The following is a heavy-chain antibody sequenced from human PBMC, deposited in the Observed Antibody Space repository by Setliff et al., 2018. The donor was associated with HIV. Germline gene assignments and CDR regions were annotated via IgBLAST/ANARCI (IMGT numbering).Heavy chain of an antibody. CDR1: GGSLSGYY. D-gene: IGHD6-13*01. V-gene: IGHV4-34*01. CDR3: ARVPPQSAPNGAAVDAFDI. J-gene: IGHJ3*02. Sequence: KPSETLSLTCAVYGGSLSGYYWSWIRQPPGKGLEWIGEISHSGITNYNPFLKSRVSISVDTSKNQFSPKLTSVTAADTAVYYCARVPPQSAPNGAAVDAFDIWGQGTMVTVSS. CDR2: ISHSGIT.